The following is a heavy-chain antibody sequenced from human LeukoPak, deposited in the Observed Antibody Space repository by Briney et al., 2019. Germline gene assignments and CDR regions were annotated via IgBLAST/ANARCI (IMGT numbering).Heavy chain of an antibody. CDR2: ISSSGSTI. V-gene: IGHV3-48*03. CDR3: AREYYDILTGYSRIDY. J-gene: IGHJ4*02. CDR1: GFTFSSYE. D-gene: IGHD3-9*01. Sequence: GGSLRLSCAASGFTFSSYEMNWVRQAPGKGLEWVSYISSSGSTIYYADSVKGRFTISRDNAKNSLYLQMNSLRAEDTAVYYCAREYYDILTGYSRIDYWGQGTLVTVSS.